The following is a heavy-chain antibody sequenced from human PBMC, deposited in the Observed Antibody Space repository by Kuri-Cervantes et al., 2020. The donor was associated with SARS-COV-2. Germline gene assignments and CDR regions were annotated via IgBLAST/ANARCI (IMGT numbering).Heavy chain of an antibody. CDR3: ARGYSSSWYRGQASY. CDR1: GFTFSDYY. Sequence: GESLKISCAASGFTFSDYYMSWIRQAPGKGLEWVSYISNSGSTIYYADSVKGRFTISRDNAKNSLYLQMNSLRAEDTAVYYCARGYSSSWYRGQASYWGQGTLVTASS. D-gene: IGHD6-13*01. CDR2: ISNSGSTI. V-gene: IGHV3-11*01. J-gene: IGHJ4*02.